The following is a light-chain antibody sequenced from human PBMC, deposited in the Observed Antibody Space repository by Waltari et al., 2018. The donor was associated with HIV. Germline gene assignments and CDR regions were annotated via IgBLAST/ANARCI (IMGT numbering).Light chain of an antibody. V-gene: IGLV2-14*01. CDR2: DVS. J-gene: IGLJ2*01. CDR1: SSDVGGYNY. Sequence: QSALTQPASVSGSPGQSITIPCSGSSSDVGGYNYVSWYQQHPGKAPTLMIYDVSDRPSGVSNRLSGSKSDNTASLTISGLQTDDEADYYCSSYTSSYTVIFGGGTKLTVL. CDR3: SSYTSSYTVI.